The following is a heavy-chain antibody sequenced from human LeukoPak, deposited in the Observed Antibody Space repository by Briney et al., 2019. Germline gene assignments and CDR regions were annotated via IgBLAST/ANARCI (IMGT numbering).Heavy chain of an antibody. Sequence: GGTLRLSCADSGFRFPDYDMSWVRQAPGKGLVWVSTISGSGGSKYYADFVKGRFTISRDNSKNTLYLQMNSLRAEDTAVYYCAKSVGTHESGSWRLSDYWGQGTLVTVSS. J-gene: IGHJ4*02. CDR3: AKSVGTHESGSWRLSDY. D-gene: IGHD2-15*01. CDR2: ISGSGGSK. CDR1: GFRFPDYD. V-gene: IGHV3-23*01.